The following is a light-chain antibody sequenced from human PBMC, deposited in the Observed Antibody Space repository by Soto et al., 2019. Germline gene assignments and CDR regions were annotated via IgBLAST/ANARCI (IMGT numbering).Light chain of an antibody. J-gene: IGKJ1*01. CDR3: QQYGRSPTT. CDR1: QSVSSSY. Sequence: EIVWAQSPGTLSLSPGERATLSSRSSQSVSSSYLAWYQQKPGQAPRFLIYSASSRATGIPDRFSGRGSGTDVTLTISRLEPEDFAVYYCQQYGRSPTTFGQGTKVDIK. CDR2: SAS. V-gene: IGKV3-20*01.